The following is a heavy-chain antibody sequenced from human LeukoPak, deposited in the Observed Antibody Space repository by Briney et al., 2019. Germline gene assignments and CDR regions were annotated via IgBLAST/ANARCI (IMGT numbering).Heavy chain of an antibody. CDR2: ISSSGSTI. D-gene: IGHD3-10*01. CDR3: ARDFDYYGSGSHNWFDP. J-gene: IGHJ5*02. V-gene: IGHV3-11*04. Sequence: GGSLRLFCAAWGFTFSRYAMLWIREAPGRGGEGVSYISSSGSTIYYAESVKGRFTISRDNAKNSLYLQMNSLRAEDTAVYYCARDFDYYGSGSHNWFDPWGQGTLVIVSS. CDR1: GFTFSRYA.